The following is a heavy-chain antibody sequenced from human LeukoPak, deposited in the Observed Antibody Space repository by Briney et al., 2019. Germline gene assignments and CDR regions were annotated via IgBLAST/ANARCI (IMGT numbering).Heavy chain of an antibody. V-gene: IGHV3-30*02. Sequence: GGSLTLPCTPSGFIFCGYGMLWVPHARGKGLQWVRFIRYERSNKYYADSVKGRFTISRDNSKNTLYLQMNSLRVEDTAVYYCAKESDVAAAGIDYWGQGTLVTVSS. CDR1: GFIFCGYG. CDR2: IRYERSNK. J-gene: IGHJ4*02. CDR3: AKESDVAAAGIDY. D-gene: IGHD6-13*01.